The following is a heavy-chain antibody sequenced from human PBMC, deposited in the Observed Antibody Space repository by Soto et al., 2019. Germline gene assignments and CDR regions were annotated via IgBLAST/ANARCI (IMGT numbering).Heavy chain of an antibody. J-gene: IGHJ4*02. CDR1: GFTFDDYA. CDR2: MSWNSGTL. D-gene: IGHD5-18*01. CDR3: VRSGGYSYGYTFDH. Sequence: EVQLVESGGGLVQPGRSLRLSCAASGFTFDDYAMHWVRQAPGRGLEWVSGMSWNSGTLGFADSVKGRFSISRDNPKNSLYLQMNSLRAEDTALYYCVRSGGYSYGYTFDHWGQGTLVTVSS. V-gene: IGHV3-9*01.